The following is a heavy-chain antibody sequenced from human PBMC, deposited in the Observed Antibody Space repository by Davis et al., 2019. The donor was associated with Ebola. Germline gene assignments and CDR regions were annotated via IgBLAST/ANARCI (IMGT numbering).Heavy chain of an antibody. J-gene: IGHJ5*02. CDR1: GGTFSSYT. Sequence: SVKVSCKASGGTFSSYTISWVRQAPGQGLEWMGRIISILGIANYAQKFQGSVTITADKSTSTAYMELSSLRSEDTAVYYCATLGSSILDPWGQGTLVTVSS. V-gene: IGHV1-69*02. D-gene: IGHD6-6*01. CDR3: ATLGSSILDP. CDR2: IISILGIA.